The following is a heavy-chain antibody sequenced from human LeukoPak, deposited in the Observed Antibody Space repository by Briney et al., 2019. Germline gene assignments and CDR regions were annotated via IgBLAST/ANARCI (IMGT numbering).Heavy chain of an antibody. CDR1: GFTFDDYA. D-gene: IGHD6-13*01. J-gene: IGHJ5*02. CDR2: ISWNNGSI. Sequence: PGRSLRLSCAASGFTFDDYAMHWVRQAPGKGLEWVSGISWNNGSIGYADSVKGRFTISRDNAKNSLYLQMNSLRAEDTALYYCAKAYSWYYNNWFDPWGQGTLVTVSS. V-gene: IGHV3-9*01. CDR3: AKAYSWYYNNWFDP.